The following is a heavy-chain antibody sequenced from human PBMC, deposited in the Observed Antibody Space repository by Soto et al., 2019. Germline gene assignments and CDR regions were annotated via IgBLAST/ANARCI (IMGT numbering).Heavy chain of an antibody. D-gene: IGHD3-10*01. CDR2: INHSGST. J-gene: IGHJ6*02. Sequence: LSLTCAVYGGSFSGYYWSWIRQPPGKGLEWIGEINHSGSTNYNPSLKSRVTISVDTSKNQFSLKLSSVTAADTAVYYCARDRINLLWFGELYYYYYGMDVWGQGTAVTVSS. CDR3: ARDRINLLWFGELYYYYYGMDV. CDR1: GGSFSGYY. V-gene: IGHV4-34*01.